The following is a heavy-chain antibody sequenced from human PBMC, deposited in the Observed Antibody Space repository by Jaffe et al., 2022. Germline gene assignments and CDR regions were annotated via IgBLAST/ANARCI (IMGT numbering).Heavy chain of an antibody. D-gene: IGHD5-18*01. J-gene: IGHJ4*02. CDR2: IVPFFGTT. CDR3: ARLGGELDAALAESDF. CDR1: GDIFNNCV. V-gene: IGHV1-69*06. Sequence: QVHLVQSGAEVKRPGSSVKVSCKGSGDIFNNCVISWLRQAPGQGPEWMGHIVPFFGTTDYAPKFLDRVTITADKSTSTAYMELSRLTTDDTAVYYCARLGGELDAALAESDFWGQGSLVTVSS.